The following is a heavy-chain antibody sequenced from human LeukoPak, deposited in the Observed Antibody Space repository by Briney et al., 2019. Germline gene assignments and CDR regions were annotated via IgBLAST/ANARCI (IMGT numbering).Heavy chain of an antibody. CDR3: AGRSGGFDY. V-gene: IGHV3-7*01. D-gene: IGHD3-10*01. Sequence: GGSLRLSCAASGFTFSNYWTSWVRQAPGKGLEWVANIKQDGSKRNYVGAVNGRFTISRDNARNSLYLQMNSLRVEDTAVYYCAGRSGGFDYWGQGTLVTVSS. CDR1: GFTFSNYW. J-gene: IGHJ4*02. CDR2: IKQDGSKR.